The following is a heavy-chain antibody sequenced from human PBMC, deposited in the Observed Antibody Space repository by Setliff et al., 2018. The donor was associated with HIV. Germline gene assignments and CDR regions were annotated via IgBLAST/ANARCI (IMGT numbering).Heavy chain of an antibody. CDR2: INHSRST. CDR1: GGSISSDSYY. CDR3: ARVSSSGYYGEGAFDI. D-gene: IGHD3-22*01. J-gene: IGHJ3*02. V-gene: IGHV4-39*07. Sequence: SETLSLTCTVSGGSISSDSYYWSWIRQPPGKGLEWIGEINHSRSTNYNPSLKSRVTISVDTSKNQFSLNLNSVTATDTAVYFCARVSSSGYYGEGAFDIWGQGTVVTVSS.